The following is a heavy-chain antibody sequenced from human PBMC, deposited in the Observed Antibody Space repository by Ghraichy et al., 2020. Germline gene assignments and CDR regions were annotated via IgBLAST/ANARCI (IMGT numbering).Heavy chain of an antibody. CDR1: GGSVSSGSYY. J-gene: IGHJ4*02. D-gene: IGHD3-22*01. CDR3: ARASPYSSGYQYYFDY. Sequence: SETLSLTCTVSGGSVSSGSYYWSWIRQPPGKGLEWIGYIYYSGSTNYNPSLKSRVTISVDTSKNQFSLKLSSVTAADTAVYYCARASPYSSGYQYYFDYWGQGTLVTVSS. CDR2: IYYSGST. V-gene: IGHV4-61*01.